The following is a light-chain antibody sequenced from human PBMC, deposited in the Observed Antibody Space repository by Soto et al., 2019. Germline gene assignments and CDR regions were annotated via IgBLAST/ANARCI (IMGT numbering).Light chain of an antibody. CDR2: VAS. V-gene: IGKV1-6*02. CDR1: QDIGGD. CDR3: LQDYNYPLT. J-gene: IGKJ4*01. Sequence: AIQMTQSPSSVSASVGVRVTITCRASQDIGGDLGWYQQKPGKVPKLLIYVASSLQNGVPSRFSGSGSGTDFSLNINSLQPEDTATYYCLQDYNYPLTFGGGTKVEIK.